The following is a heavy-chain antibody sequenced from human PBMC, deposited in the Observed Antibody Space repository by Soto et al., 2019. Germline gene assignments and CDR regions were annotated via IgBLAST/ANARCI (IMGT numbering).Heavy chain of an antibody. V-gene: IGHV3-7*01. CDR1: GFTISSYW. Sequence: EVQLVESGGDLVQPGGSLRLSCAASGFTISSYWMSWVRQAPGKGLEWVANIKQDGSEKYYVDSVKGRFTISRDNAKNSLYLQMNSLRAEDTAVYYCATSRTFDYWGQGTLVTVSS. J-gene: IGHJ4*02. D-gene: IGHD6-13*01. CDR3: ATSRTFDY. CDR2: IKQDGSEK.